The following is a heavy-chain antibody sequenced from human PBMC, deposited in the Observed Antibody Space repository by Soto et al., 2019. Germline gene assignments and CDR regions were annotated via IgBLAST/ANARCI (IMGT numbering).Heavy chain of an antibody. V-gene: IGHV3-23*01. J-gene: IGHJ4*02. CDR2: ISGSGDNT. Sequence: GSLRLSCAASGFTFSSYSMTWVRQAPGKGLEWVSDISGSGDNTYYADSVKGRFTISRDNSKNTLDLQMNSLRAEDTALYYCAKRERWPASGPYWGQGTLVTVSS. CDR3: AKRERWPASGPY. CDR1: GFTFSSYS. D-gene: IGHD4-17*01.